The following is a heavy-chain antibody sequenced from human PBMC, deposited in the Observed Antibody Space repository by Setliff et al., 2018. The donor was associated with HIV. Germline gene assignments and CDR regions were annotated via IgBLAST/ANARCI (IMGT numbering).Heavy chain of an antibody. Sequence: GGSLRLSCAASGFTFSNYAMSWVRQAPGKGLVWVSYINTDGSGATYADSVKGRFTISRDNAKNTLYLQMNSLRVEDTAVYYCARDRPHSWFDPWGQGTLVTVSS. V-gene: IGHV3-74*01. CDR3: ARDRPHSWFDP. CDR2: INTDGSGA. CDR1: GFTFSNYA. J-gene: IGHJ5*02.